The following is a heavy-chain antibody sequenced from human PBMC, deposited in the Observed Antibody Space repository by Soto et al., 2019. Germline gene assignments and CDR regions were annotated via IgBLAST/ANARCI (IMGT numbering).Heavy chain of an antibody. Sequence: EVQLLDSGGGWVQPGGSLRLSCVASGFVFSDYAMSWVRQAPGKGLEWVSAISAGGSDTYYADSVKGRFTVSRVNSKNTLYLQMNTLRAEDTAIYYCPSVPTWCGSSSCYTEGFDSWGQGTLVTVSS. CDR1: GFVFSDYA. V-gene: IGHV3-23*01. D-gene: IGHD2-2*01. CDR2: ISAGGSDT. J-gene: IGHJ4*02. CDR3: PSVPTWCGSSSCYTEGFDS.